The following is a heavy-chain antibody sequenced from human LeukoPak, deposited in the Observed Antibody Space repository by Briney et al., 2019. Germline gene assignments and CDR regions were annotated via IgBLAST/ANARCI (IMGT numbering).Heavy chain of an antibody. CDR3: VLQGPSFHRGLH. V-gene: IGHV4-4*07. CDR1: GGSISSYY. D-gene: IGHD2-15*01. J-gene: IGHJ1*01. CDR2: IYTSGST. Sequence: SETLSLTCTVSGGSISSYYWNWIRQPAGKGLEWIGHIYTSGSTNYNPSLKSRVTMSVDTSKNQFSLKLSSVTAADTAVYYCVLQGPSFHRGLHWSRGSLVTVSS.